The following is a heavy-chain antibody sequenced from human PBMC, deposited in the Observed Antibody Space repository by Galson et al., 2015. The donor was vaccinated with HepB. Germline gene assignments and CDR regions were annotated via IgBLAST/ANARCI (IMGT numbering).Heavy chain of an antibody. CDR3: AKDGDYYDSSGYYPRPVRSGWYFDL. J-gene: IGHJ2*01. CDR1: GFTFSSYG. D-gene: IGHD3-22*01. Sequence: SLRLSCAASGFTFSSYGMHWVRQAPGKGLEWVAVISYDGSNKYYADSVKGRFTISRDNSKNTLYLQMNSLRAEDTAVYYCAKDGDYYDSSGYYPRPVRSGWYFDLWGRGTLVTVSS. CDR2: ISYDGSNK. V-gene: IGHV3-30*18.